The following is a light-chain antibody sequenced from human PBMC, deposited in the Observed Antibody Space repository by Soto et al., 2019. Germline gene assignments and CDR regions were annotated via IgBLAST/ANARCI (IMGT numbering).Light chain of an antibody. J-gene: IGKJ1*01. Sequence: EIVLTQSPATLSMSPGETVTLSCRASQSVSRDLVWFQQRPGQAPRLLIYDISNRAAGIPARVSGSGSGTDFTLTFSGLEPEDFGVYYCQQRYIWPWAFGQGTKVEV. V-gene: IGKV3-11*01. CDR2: DIS. CDR3: QQRYIWPWA. CDR1: QSVSRD.